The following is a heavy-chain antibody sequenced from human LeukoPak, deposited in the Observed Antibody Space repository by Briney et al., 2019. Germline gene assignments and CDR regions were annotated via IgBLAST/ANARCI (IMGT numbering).Heavy chain of an antibody. V-gene: IGHV3-30*02. CDR3: AKPNSGDSGWYGPDY. Sequence: GGSLRLSCAASAFTFSSYGTHWVRQAPGKGLEWVAYIQYDRTNEQYAHSVKGRFRISRDNSNNILYLQMNSLRTEDTAVYYCAKPNSGDSGWYGPDYWGQGTLVTVSS. J-gene: IGHJ4*02. CDR2: IQYDRTNE. D-gene: IGHD6-19*01. CDR1: AFTFSSYG.